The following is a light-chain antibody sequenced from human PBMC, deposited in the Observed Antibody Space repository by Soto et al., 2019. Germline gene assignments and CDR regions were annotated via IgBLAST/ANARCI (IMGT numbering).Light chain of an antibody. Sequence: QLVLTQSPSASASLGASVTLTCTLSSGHSSYAIAWHQQQPEKGHRYLMKLNSDGSHSKGDGIPDRFSGSSSGAERYLTISRLQSEDEADYYCQTWGTGILVFGTGTKLTVL. CDR1: SGHSSYA. CDR3: QTWGTGILV. J-gene: IGLJ1*01. V-gene: IGLV4-69*01. CDR2: LNSDGSH.